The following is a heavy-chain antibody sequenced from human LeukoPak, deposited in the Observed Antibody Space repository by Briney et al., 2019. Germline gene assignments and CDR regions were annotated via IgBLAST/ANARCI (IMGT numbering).Heavy chain of an antibody. J-gene: IGHJ4*02. CDR2: ISSGSTYT. CDR1: GFTFTDHY. V-gene: IGHV3-11*06. CDR3: VLGSPFDY. Sequence: GGSLRLSCAASGFTFTDHYMSWIRQAPGKGLEWVSYISSGSTYTNYADSVKGRFTISRDNANNSLSLQMNSLRDEDTAVYYCVLGSPFDYWGQGTLVTVSS. D-gene: IGHD3-10*01.